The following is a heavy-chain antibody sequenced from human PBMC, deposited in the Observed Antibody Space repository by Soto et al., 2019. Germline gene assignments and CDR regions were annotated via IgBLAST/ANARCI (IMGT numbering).Heavy chain of an antibody. Sequence: QVQLVESGGGVVQPGRSLRLSCAASGFTFSSYAMHWVRQAPGKGLEWVAVISYDGSNKYYADSVKGRFTISRDNSKNQLYLQMNSLRAEDTAVYYCLGSSSRDYYYYGMDVWGQGTTLTVSS. J-gene: IGHJ6*02. V-gene: IGHV3-30-3*01. CDR2: ISYDGSNK. D-gene: IGHD6-13*01. CDR3: LGSSSRDYYYYGMDV. CDR1: GFTFSSYA.